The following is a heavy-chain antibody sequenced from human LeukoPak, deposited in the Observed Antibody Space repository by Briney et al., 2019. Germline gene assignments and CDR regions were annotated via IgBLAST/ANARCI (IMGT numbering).Heavy chain of an antibody. CDR1: GFTFSSYG. CDR2: ILSDGSKE. Sequence: PGGSLRLSCAASGFTFSSYGMHWVRQAPGKGLEWVAVILSDGSKEFYTDSVKGRFTISRDNARNSLYLQVNSLRAEDTAVYYCARDSPTAAALDYWGQGTLVTVSS. V-gene: IGHV3-33*01. CDR3: ARDSPTAAALDY. D-gene: IGHD6-13*01. J-gene: IGHJ4*02.